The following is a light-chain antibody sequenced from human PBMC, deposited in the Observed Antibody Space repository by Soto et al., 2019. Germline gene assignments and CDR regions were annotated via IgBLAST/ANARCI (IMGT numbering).Light chain of an antibody. J-gene: IGLJ2*01. Sequence: QAVVTQSPSASASLGASVKLTCTLRSGHSNYAIAWHQRQPEQGPRYLMKLNSDGSHSKGDGIPDRFSGSSSGTERYLTISSLQSEDEADYYCQTWGTGIQVFGGGTKLTVL. CDR2: LNSDGSH. V-gene: IGLV4-69*01. CDR1: SGHSNYA. CDR3: QTWGTGIQV.